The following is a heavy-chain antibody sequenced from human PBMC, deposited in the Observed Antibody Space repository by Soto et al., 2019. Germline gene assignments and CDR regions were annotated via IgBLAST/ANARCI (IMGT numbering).Heavy chain of an antibody. D-gene: IGHD1-7*01. CDR1: GFTFSSYS. V-gene: IGHV3-48*02. J-gene: IGHJ3*02. CDR2: ISSSSSTI. Sequence: PGGSLRLSCAASGFTFSSYSMNWVRQAPGKGLEWVSYISSSSSTIYYADSVKGRFTISRDNAKNSLYLQMNSLRDEDTAVYYCARDGYNWNSGAFDIWGQGPMVTVSS. CDR3: ARDGYNWNSGAFDI.